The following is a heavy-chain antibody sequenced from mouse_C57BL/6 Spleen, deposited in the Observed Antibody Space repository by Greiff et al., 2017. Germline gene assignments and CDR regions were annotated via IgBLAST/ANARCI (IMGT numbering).Heavy chain of an antibody. CDR3: AIYGNYEGAMDY. D-gene: IGHD2-1*01. Sequence: VQLQQPGAELVKPGASVKMSCKASGYTFTSYWITWVKQRPGQGLEWIGDIYPGSGSTNYNEKFKSKATLTVDTSSSTAYMQLSSLTSEDSAVYYGAIYGNYEGAMDYWGQGTSVTVSS. J-gene: IGHJ4*01. CDR1: GYTFTSYW. CDR2: IYPGSGST. V-gene: IGHV1-55*01.